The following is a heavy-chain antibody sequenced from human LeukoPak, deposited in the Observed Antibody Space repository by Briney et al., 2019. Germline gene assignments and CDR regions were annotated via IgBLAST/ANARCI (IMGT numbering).Heavy chain of an antibody. CDR1: GFTFSTYA. J-gene: IGHJ3*01. CDR2: ISGSGGRT. Sequence: GGSLRLSCAASGFTFSTYAMSWVRQAPGKGLEWVSGISGSGGRTYYADSVKGRFTISRDNSKNTLHLQMNSLRAEDTAIYYSARAPSYSSGRFDVWGQGTMVTVSS. CDR3: ARAPSYSSGRFDV. V-gene: IGHV3-23*01. D-gene: IGHD6-19*01.